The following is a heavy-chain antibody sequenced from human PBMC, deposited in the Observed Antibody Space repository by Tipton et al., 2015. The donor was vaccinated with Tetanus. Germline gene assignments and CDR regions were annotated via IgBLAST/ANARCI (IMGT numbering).Heavy chain of an antibody. CDR2: IHYTGGT. J-gene: IGHJ5*02. CDR1: GGSIIVSNFY. CDR3: ARQSCSGGSCRFDP. Sequence: TLSLTCRVSGGSIIVSNFYWGWIRQPPGKGLEWVGSIHYTGGTYLNPSLKRRVTISVDTSKNHFSLNRTSVTAADTAFYYCARQSCSGGSCRFDPWGQGTLVTVSS. V-gene: IGHV4-39*01. D-gene: IGHD2-15*01.